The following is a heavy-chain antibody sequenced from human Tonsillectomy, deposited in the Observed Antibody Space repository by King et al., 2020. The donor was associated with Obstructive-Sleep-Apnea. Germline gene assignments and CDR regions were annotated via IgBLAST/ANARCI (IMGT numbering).Heavy chain of an antibody. J-gene: IGHJ4*02. CDR1: GGSISSGGYY. Sequence: QLQESGPGLVKPSQTLSLTCTASGGSISSGGYYWSWIRQHPGKGLEWIGYIYYSGSTYYNPSLKSRVTISVDTSKNQFSLKLSSVTAADTAVYYCARGYSYGYYFDYWGQGTLVTVSS. D-gene: IGHD5-18*01. V-gene: IGHV4-31*03. CDR3: ARGYSYGYYFDY. CDR2: IYYSGST.